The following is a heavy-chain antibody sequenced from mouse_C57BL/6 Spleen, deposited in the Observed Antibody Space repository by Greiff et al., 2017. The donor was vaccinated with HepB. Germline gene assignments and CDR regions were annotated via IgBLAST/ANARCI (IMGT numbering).Heavy chain of an antibody. D-gene: IGHD2-1*01. Sequence: EVQLQQSGPELVKPGDSVKISCKASGYSFTGYFMNWVMQSHGKSLEWIGRINPYNGDTFYNQKFKGKATLTVDKSSSTAYMELRSLTSEEAAVYDWARGGNHQYYIDYWGQGTTLTVSS. V-gene: IGHV1-20*01. CDR1: GYSFTGYF. J-gene: IGHJ2*01. CDR3: ARGGNHQYYIDY. CDR2: INPYNGDT.